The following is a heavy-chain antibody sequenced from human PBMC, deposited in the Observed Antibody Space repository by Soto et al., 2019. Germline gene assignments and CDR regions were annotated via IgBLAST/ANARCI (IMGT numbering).Heavy chain of an antibody. CDR3: AKDLEGYCTTTSCYTYFGLDV. D-gene: IGHD2-2*01. J-gene: IGHJ6*02. CDR1: GFTFSSYV. V-gene: IGHV3-30*18. Sequence: LRLSCAASGFTFSSYVMHWVRQAPGKGLEWVAVISYDGSNKYYADSVKGRFTISRDNSKHTLYLQMNSLRPEDTAVYYCAKDLEGYCTTTSCYTYFGLDVWGQGTTVTV. CDR2: ISYDGSNK.